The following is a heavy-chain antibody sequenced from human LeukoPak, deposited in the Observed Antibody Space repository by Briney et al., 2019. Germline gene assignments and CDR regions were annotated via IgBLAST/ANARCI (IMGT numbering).Heavy chain of an antibody. CDR1: GFSLSTSGVG. V-gene: IGHV2-5*02. D-gene: IGHD1-14*01. CDR2: IYWDDDR. J-gene: IGHJ4*02. CDR3: AHVPERWKYFDY. Sequence: SGPTLVKPTQTLTLTCTFSGFSLSTSGVGVGWIRQPPGKALEWLALIYWDDDRRYSPSLKSRLTITKDTSKNQVVLTMTNMDPVDTATYFCAHVPERWKYFDYWGQGTLVTVSS.